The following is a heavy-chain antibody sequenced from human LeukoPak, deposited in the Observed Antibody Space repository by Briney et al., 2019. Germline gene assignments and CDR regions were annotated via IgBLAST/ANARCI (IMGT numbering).Heavy chain of an antibody. D-gene: IGHD3-3*02. V-gene: IGHV3-21*01. J-gene: IGHJ3*01. CDR1: GFTFSSYS. CDR3: ARSMPFLEWSYDAFDL. CDR2: ISSSASFI. Sequence: PGGSLRLSCAASGFTFSSYSMNWVRQAPGKGLEWVSSISSSASFIYYADSIKGRFTISRDNTKDSLNLQMDSLRGEDTAVYYCARSMPFLEWSYDAFDLWGQGTMVIVSS.